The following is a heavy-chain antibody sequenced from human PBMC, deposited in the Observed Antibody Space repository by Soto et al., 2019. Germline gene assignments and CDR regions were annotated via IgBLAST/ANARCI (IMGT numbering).Heavy chain of an antibody. J-gene: IGHJ4*02. D-gene: IGHD3-22*01. Sequence: EVHLVESGGGLVKPGGSLRLSCAASGFTFTTNNMNWVRQAPGKGLEWVSSISSSSSFRNYADSVKGRFSISRDNDKKLVYLQMDSLRAEDTAVYYCARDPPLSVLVVVATDDFWGQGTLVTVSS. CDR3: ARDPPLSVLVVVATDDF. CDR2: ISSSSSFR. CDR1: GFTFTTNN. V-gene: IGHV3-21*01.